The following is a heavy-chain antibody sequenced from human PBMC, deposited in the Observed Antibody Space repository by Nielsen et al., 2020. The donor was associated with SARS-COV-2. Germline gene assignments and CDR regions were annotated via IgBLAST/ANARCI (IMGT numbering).Heavy chain of an antibody. CDR2: IYYSGST. D-gene: IGHD3-22*01. J-gene: IGHJ6*02. CDR1: GGSISSSSYY. CDR3: AGPSGDYDSIDPSGMDV. V-gene: IGHV4-39*07. Sequence: SETLSLTCTVSGGSISSSSYYWGWIRQPPGKGLEWIGSIYYSGSTNYNPSLKSRVTISVDTSKNQFSLKLSSVTAADTAVYYCAGPSGDYDSIDPSGMDVWGQGTTVTVSS.